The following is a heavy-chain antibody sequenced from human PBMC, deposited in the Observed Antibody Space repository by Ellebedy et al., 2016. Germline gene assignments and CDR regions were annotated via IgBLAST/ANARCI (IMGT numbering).Heavy chain of an antibody. CDR3: ADGERTYYDYISPLP. J-gene: IGHJ5*02. D-gene: IGHD3-3*01. CDR2: ISGTGDTT. V-gene: IGHV3-23*01. Sequence: GGSLRLXXTASGLTFSSYWMTWVRQAPGKGLEWVSVISGTGDTTYYADSVKGRFTISRDNSKNTLYLQMNSLRAEDTAVYYCADGERTYYDYISPLPWGQGTLVTVSS. CDR1: GLTFSSYW.